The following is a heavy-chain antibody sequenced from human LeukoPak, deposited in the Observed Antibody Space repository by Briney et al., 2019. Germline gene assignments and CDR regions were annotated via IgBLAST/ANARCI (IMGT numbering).Heavy chain of an antibody. CDR2: ISWNSGSI. D-gene: IGHD6-13*01. V-gene: IGHV3-9*01. CDR3: AKDLTAAGKGPADH. J-gene: IGHJ5*02. CDR1: GFTFDDYA. Sequence: GRSLRLSCAASGFTFDDYAMHWVRQAPGKGLEWVSGISWNSGSIGYADSVKGRFTISRDNAKNSLYLQMNSLRAEDTALYYCAKDLTAAGKGPADHWGQGTLVTVSS.